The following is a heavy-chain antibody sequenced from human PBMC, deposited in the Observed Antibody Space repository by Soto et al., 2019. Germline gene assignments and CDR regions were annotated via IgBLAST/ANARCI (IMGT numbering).Heavy chain of an antibody. CDR2: IRSSGTYT. J-gene: IGHJ6*02. Sequence: EARLLESGDGLVKPGGSLSLSCEAPGFTFNRYSMNWVRKAPGRGLEWLSFIRSSGTYTFDADSLKGRFTISRDNAKNSVYLQMNRLSVADTAVYYCARTVYHDFWSGYGMDVWGQGSTVTVSS. CDR3: ARTVYHDFWSGYGMDV. V-gene: IGHV3-21*01. CDR1: GFTFNRYS. D-gene: IGHD3-3*01.